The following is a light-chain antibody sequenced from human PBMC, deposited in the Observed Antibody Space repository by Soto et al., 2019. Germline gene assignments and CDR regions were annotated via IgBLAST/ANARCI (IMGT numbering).Light chain of an antibody. J-gene: IGKJ5*01. V-gene: IGKV3-20*01. CDR1: QSVRSTY. CDR2: GAS. Sequence: EIVLTQSPGTLSLSPWERSALSFVAIQSVRSTYLAWYYQKPGQAPRLVILGASTRATGIPDRFSGSGSGTEFTLTIDRLEPEDFAVYYCQHYSTSPPITFGQGTRLEIK. CDR3: QHYSTSPPIT.